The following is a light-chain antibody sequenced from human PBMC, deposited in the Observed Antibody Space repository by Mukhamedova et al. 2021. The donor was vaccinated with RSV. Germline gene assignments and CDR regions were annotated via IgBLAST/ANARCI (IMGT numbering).Light chain of an antibody. V-gene: IGKV1-27*01. Sequence: WYQRRVHGKVPKLLIYAASTLQSGVPSRFSGSGSGTDFILTISSLQPEDIATYFCQQFDNLPPPITFGQGTRLEIK. J-gene: IGKJ5*01. CDR2: AAS. CDR3: QQFDNLPPPIT.